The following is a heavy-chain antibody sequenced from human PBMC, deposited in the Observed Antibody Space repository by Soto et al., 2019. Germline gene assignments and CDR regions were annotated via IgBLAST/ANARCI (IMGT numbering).Heavy chain of an antibody. Sequence: EVQLVESGGDLVQPGGSLRLSCATSGLTFRTYWMSWVRQAPGKGLEWVACIKKDGSEEYYVDSVRGRFTISRDNAKNSLYLQMNSLRAEDTAVYYCAGLDTSMVKTPGYWGQGTLVTVSS. D-gene: IGHD5-18*01. CDR2: IKKDGSEE. J-gene: IGHJ4*02. V-gene: IGHV3-7*01. CDR1: GLTFRTYW. CDR3: AGLDTSMVKTPGY.